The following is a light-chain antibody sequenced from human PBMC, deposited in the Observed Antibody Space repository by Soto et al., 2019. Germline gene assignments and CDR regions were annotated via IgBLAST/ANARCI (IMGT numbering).Light chain of an antibody. V-gene: IGLV1-47*01. Sequence: QAEVTQPPSASGPPGQRVTMSCSGSRSNIGSNSVYWYQQLPGTAPKLLIYRNSQRPSGVPDRLSGSKSGSSASLDISGLRSEDEADYYCAAWDNSLSAVVFGGGTKLTVL. CDR3: AAWDNSLSAVV. J-gene: IGLJ2*01. CDR2: RNS. CDR1: RSNIGSNS.